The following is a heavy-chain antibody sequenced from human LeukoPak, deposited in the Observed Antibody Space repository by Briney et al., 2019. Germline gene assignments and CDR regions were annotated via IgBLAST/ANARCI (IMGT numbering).Heavy chain of an antibody. CDR1: GFTFSSYW. J-gene: IGHJ4*02. V-gene: IGHV3-74*01. Sequence: GGSLRLSCAASGFTFSSYWMHWLRQVPGKGLVWVSRINSDGSSATYADSVKGRFTISRDNAKNTLYLQMNSLRAEDTAVYYCASWSSLGSGYYIDYWGQGTLVTVSS. CDR2: INSDGSSA. D-gene: IGHD3-22*01. CDR3: ASWSSLGSGYYIDY.